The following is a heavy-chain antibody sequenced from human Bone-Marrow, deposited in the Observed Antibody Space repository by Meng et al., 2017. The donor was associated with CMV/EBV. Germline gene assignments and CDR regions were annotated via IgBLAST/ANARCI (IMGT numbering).Heavy chain of an antibody. Sequence: LQLQESGPGLVKPSATLSLTCTVSGGAISSSSYYWGWIRQPPGKGLEWIGSIYYSGSTYYNPSLKSRVTISVDTSKNQFSLKLSSVTAADTAVYYCARVKKGMAMFDYWGQGTLVTVSS. J-gene: IGHJ4*02. D-gene: IGHD6-13*01. CDR1: GGAISSSSYY. CDR3: ARVKKGMAMFDY. V-gene: IGHV4-39*07. CDR2: IYYSGST.